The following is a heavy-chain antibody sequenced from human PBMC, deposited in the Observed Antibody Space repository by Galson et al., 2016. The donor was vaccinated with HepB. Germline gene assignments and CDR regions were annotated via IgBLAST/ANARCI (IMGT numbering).Heavy chain of an antibody. D-gene: IGHD5-18*01. CDR3: AKCAHSYGNDAFDV. CDR1: GFTFSSYA. Sequence: SLRLSCAASGFTFSSYAMTWVRQAPGKGLEWVSGISGSGNITYYADSVKRRFTISRDNSKNTVFLQMSSLRAADTAIYYCAKCAHSYGNDAFDVWGQGTMVTVSP. J-gene: IGHJ3*01. CDR2: ISGSGNIT. V-gene: IGHV3-23*01.